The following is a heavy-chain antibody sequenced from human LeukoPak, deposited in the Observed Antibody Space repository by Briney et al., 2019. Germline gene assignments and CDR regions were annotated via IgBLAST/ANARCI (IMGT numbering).Heavy chain of an antibody. CDR3: ARDRPFVGATTVPFDY. J-gene: IGHJ4*02. Sequence: ASVKVSCKASGYTFTSYGISWVRQAPGQALEWMGWISAYNGNTNYAQKLQGGVTMTTDTSTSTAYMELRSLGSDDTAVYYCARDRPFVGATTVPFDYWGQGTLVTVSS. CDR2: ISAYNGNT. CDR1: GYTFTSYG. V-gene: IGHV1-18*01. D-gene: IGHD1-26*01.